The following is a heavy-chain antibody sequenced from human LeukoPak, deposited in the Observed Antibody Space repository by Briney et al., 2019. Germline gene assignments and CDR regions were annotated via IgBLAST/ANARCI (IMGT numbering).Heavy chain of an antibody. V-gene: IGHV4-39*01. CDR3: ATHGGSSSYYFHY. D-gene: IGHD1-26*01. CDR1: GGSISSSSYY. Sequence: SETLSLTCTVSGGSISSSSYYWVWIRQPPGKGLEWIGSIHYGGSTYYNPSLKSRVTISVDTSNNQFSLELSSVTAADTAVYYCATHGGSSSYYFHYWGQGTLVTVSS. CDR2: IHYGGST. J-gene: IGHJ4*02.